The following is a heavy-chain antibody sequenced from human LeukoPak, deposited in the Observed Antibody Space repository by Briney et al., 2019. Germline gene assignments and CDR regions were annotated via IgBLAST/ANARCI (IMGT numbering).Heavy chain of an antibody. CDR2: INPNSGGT. Sequence: ASVKVSCKASGYTFTDFYIHWVRQAPEQGLEWMGWINPNSGGTNYAQKFQGRVTMTRDTSISTAYIELSRLRSDDTAVYYCARVAVLMLYGSSFYYFDYWGQGALVTVSS. V-gene: IGHV1-2*02. J-gene: IGHJ4*02. D-gene: IGHD2-8*01. CDR3: ARVAVLMLYGSSFYYFDY. CDR1: GYTFTDFY.